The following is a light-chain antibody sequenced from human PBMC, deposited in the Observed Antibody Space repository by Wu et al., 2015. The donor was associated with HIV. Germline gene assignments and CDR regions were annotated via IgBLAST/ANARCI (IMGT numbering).Light chain of an antibody. V-gene: IGKV1-8*01. CDR2: AAS. J-gene: IGKJ4*01. CDR1: QDINNY. CDR3: QQYYSYPPT. Sequence: AIRMTQSPSSLSASTGDRVTITCRASQDINNYLAWYQQKPGKAPQLLIYAASTLQSGVPSRFSGSGSGTDFTLTISCLQSEDFATYFCQQYYSYPPTFGGGTKVEIK.